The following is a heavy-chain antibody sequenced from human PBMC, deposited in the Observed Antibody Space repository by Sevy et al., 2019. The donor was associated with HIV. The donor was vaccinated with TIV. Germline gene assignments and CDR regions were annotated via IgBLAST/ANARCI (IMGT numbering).Heavy chain of an antibody. Sequence: GGSLRLSCAASGFTFDDYAMHWVRQAPGKGLEWVSGISWNSGSIGYADSVKGRFTISRDNAKNSLYLQMNSLRAEDTALYYCAKDPYPERYCSSTSCYRGNHDYFDYWGQGTLVTVSS. CDR3: AKDPYPERYCSSTSCYRGNHDYFDY. CDR1: GFTFDDYA. D-gene: IGHD2-2*01. J-gene: IGHJ4*02. CDR2: ISWNSGSI. V-gene: IGHV3-9*01.